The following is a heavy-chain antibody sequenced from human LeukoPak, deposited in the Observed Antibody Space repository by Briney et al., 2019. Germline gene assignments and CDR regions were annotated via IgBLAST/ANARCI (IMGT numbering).Heavy chain of an antibody. CDR1: GGSISSYY. D-gene: IGHD1-26*01. J-gene: IGHJ4*02. V-gene: IGHV4-59*08. CDR2: IYYSGST. Sequence: PSETLSLTCAVSGGSISSYYWSWIRQPPGKGLEWIGDIYYSGSTNYNPSLKSRVTISVDTSKNQFSLRLSSVTAADTAVYYSARLASGSYGPLTPFDYWGQGTLVTVSS. CDR3: ARLASGSYGPLTPFDY.